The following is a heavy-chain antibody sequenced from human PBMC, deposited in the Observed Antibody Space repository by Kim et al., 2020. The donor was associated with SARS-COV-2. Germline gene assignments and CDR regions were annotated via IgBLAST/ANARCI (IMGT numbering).Heavy chain of an antibody. CDR2: EK. Sequence: EKYYADSLKGRFTISRDNAKNSLYLEMDSLRADDTAVYYCARAGYSSASDYWGQGTLVTVSS. CDR3: ARAGYSSASDY. D-gene: IGHD6-19*01. V-gene: IGHV3-7*01. J-gene: IGHJ4*02.